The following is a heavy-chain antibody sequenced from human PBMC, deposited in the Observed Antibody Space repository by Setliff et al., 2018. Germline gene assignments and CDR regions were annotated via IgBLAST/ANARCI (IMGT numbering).Heavy chain of an antibody. V-gene: IGHV1-2*06. D-gene: IGHD3-9*01. CDR3: ARGPSNYDLLTGCDC. CDR1: GYTFTDYY. CDR2: INPDSGDT. J-gene: IGHJ4*02. Sequence: GASVKVSCKASGYTFTDYYIHWVRQAPGQGLEWMGRINPDSGDTNYAQKFQGRVTMTRDTSITAAYMELSRLRSDDSAVYYCARGPSNYDLLTGCDCWGQGTLVTVSS.